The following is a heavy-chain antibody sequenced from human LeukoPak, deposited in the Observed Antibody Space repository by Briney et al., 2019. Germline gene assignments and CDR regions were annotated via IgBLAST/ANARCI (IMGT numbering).Heavy chain of an antibody. V-gene: IGHV4-30-4*07. CDR1: GGSISSGAYS. J-gene: IGHJ5*02. Sequence: KPSQTLSLTCAVSGGSISSGAYSWSWIRQPPRKGLEWIGYVYYSGGTYYNPSLKSRVTISVDTSKNQFSLKLSSVTAADTAVYYCARSEINTMVRGVIIRVRHNWFDPWGQGTLVTVSS. CDR3: ARSEINTMVRGVIIRVRHNWFDP. D-gene: IGHD3-10*01. CDR2: VYYSGGT.